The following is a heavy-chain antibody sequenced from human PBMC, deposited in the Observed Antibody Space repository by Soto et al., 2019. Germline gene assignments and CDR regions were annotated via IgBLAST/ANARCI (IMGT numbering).Heavy chain of an antibody. CDR3: ASETYGDYVDYFGC. V-gene: IGHV1-69*02. CDR1: GGPFSRFR. D-gene: IGHD4-17*01. CDR2: IVPIHDIA. Sequence: QVQLVQSGAEVKKPGSSVKVSCKASGGPFSRFRISWMRQAPGQGLEWMGRIVPIHDIANYAQKFQDRVTITADKSTNTAYMELSSVRSEDTAVYYCASETYGDYVDYFGCWGQGTLVTVSS. J-gene: IGHJ4*02.